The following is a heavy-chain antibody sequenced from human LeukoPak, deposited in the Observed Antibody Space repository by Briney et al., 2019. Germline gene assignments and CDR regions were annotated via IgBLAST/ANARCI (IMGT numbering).Heavy chain of an antibody. V-gene: IGHV3-23*01. CDR2: ICGSGGST. Sequence: PGGSLRLSCAASGFTFSSYAMSWVRQAPGKGLEWVSAICGSGGSTYYADSVKGRFTISRDNSKNTLYLQMNSLRAEDTAVYYCARHRGRYSRSLDFWGQGTLVTVAS. D-gene: IGHD2-2*01. CDR1: GFTFSSYA. J-gene: IGHJ4*02. CDR3: ARHRGRYSRSLDF.